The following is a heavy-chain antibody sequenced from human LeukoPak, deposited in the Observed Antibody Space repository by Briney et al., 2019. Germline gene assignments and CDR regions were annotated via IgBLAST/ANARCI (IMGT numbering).Heavy chain of an antibody. J-gene: IGHJ4*02. CDR2: ISYDGSNK. CDR3: AKDPAPYSGSLSY. D-gene: IGHD1-26*01. CDR1: GFTFSSYA. Sequence: GGSLRLSCAASGFTFSSYAMHWVRQAPGEGLEWVAVISYDGSNKYYADSVKGRFTISRDNSKNTLYLQMNSLRAEDTAVYYCAKDPAPYSGSLSYWGQGTLVTVSS. V-gene: IGHV3-30*04.